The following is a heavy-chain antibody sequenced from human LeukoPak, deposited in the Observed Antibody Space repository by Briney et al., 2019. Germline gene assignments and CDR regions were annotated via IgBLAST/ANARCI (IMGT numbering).Heavy chain of an antibody. Sequence: GGSLRLSCAASGFTFSNYDMHWVRQATGKGLEWISGIGTAGDTYYSGSVKGRFTISRENAKNALYLQMNSLTPEDTALYYCTKGTIGYSSAWLDYWGQGVLVTVSS. CDR2: IGTAGDT. D-gene: IGHD6-19*01. CDR1: GFTFSNYD. V-gene: IGHV3-13*01. CDR3: TKGTIGYSSAWLDY. J-gene: IGHJ4*02.